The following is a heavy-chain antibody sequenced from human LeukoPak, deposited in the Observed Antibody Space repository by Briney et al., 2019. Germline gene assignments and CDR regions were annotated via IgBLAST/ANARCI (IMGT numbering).Heavy chain of an antibody. Sequence: GGSLRLSCAASEFTLSNALMTWVRQAPGKGPEWVGRIKSKSDGGTTDYAAPVKGRFTISRDDSKNTLFLQMNSLKTEDTAMYYCTTAQYSSGWYYFDYWGQGTLVTVSS. V-gene: IGHV3-15*01. D-gene: IGHD6-19*01. CDR3: TTAQYSSGWYYFDY. J-gene: IGHJ4*02. CDR1: EFTLSNAL. CDR2: IKSKSDGGTT.